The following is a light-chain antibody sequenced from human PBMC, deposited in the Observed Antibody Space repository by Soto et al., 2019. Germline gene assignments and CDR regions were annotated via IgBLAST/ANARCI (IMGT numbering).Light chain of an antibody. CDR2: DAS. CDR1: QSVSSY. Sequence: EIVLTQSPATLSLSPGERATLSCRASQSVSSYLAWYQQKPGQAPRLLIYDASNRATGIPARFSGSGSGTDLTLTISSLEPEDFTVYYCQQRSNWLATFGGGTKVDIK. V-gene: IGKV3-11*01. CDR3: QQRSNWLAT. J-gene: IGKJ4*01.